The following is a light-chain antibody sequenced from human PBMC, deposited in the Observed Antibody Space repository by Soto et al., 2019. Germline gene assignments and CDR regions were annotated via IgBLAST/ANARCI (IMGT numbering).Light chain of an antibody. CDR3: SSYTSSSTRV. CDR1: SSDVGAYDF. J-gene: IGLJ1*01. V-gene: IGLV2-14*03. Sequence: QSGLTQPASVSGSPGRSITISCTGTSSDVGAYDFVSWYQQHPDKAPKLMIYEVSNRPSGVSNRFSGSKSVNTATLTISGLQAEDEADYYCSSYTSSSTRVFGTGTKVTVL. CDR2: EVS.